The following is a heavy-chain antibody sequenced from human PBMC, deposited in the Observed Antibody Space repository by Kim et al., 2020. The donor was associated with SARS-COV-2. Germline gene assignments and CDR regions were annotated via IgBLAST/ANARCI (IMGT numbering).Heavy chain of an antibody. CDR2: MNPNSGNT. CDR1: GYTFTSYD. D-gene: IGHD3-22*01. J-gene: IGHJ6*02. CDR3: ARSGYNMIVVVITPYYYYGLDV. V-gene: IGHV1-8*01. Sequence: ASVKVSCKASGYTFTSYDINWVRQATGQGLEWMGWMNPNSGNTGYAQKFQGRVTMTRNTSISTAYMELSSLRSEDTAVYYCARSGYNMIVVVITPYYYYGLDVWGQGTTVTASS.